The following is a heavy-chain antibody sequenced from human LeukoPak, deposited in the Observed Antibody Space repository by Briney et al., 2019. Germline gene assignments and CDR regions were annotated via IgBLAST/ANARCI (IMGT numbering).Heavy chain of an antibody. D-gene: IGHD6-19*01. CDR1: GFSFSNHG. CDR3: AREATWGQWYFDH. J-gene: IGHJ4*02. Sequence: GTSLRLSCVASGFSFSNHGMHWVRQAPSKGLEWVSVIASDGGAKFCADSVKGRFTLSRDNPKNMFFLQMNLLTVEDTAIYYCAREATWGQWYFDHWGQGTPVTVSS. V-gene: IGHV3-30*03. CDR2: IASDGGAK.